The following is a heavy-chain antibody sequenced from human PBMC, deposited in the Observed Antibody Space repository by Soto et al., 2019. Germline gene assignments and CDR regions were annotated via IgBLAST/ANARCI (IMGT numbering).Heavy chain of an antibody. CDR1: GGYFSGYY. CDR3: ARRRGRGNTIFGAPSVYYFDY. V-gene: IGHV4-34*01. Sequence: SETLSLTCAVYGGYFSGYYVSWIRQPPGKGLEWIGEINHSGSTNYNPSLKSRVTISVDTSKNQFSLKLSSVTAADTAVYYCARRRGRGNTIFGAPSVYYFDYWGQGTLVTVSS. CDR2: INHSGST. D-gene: IGHD3-3*01. J-gene: IGHJ4*02.